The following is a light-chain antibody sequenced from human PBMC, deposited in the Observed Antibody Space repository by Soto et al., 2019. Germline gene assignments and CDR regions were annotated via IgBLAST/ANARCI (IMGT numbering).Light chain of an antibody. V-gene: IGLV2-14*01. CDR1: SSDVGGYNY. CDR2: YVS. Sequence: QSVLTQPASVSGSPGQSITISCTGTSSDVGGYNYVSWYQQHPGKAPKLMIYYVSNRPSGVSNRFSGSKSGNTASLTISGLQAEDEADYYCSSYTSSSTLVVFGGGTKVTVL. J-gene: IGLJ2*01. CDR3: SSYTSSSTLVV.